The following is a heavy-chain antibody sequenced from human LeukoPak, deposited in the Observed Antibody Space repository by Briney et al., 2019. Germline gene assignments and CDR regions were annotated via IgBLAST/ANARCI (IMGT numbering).Heavy chain of an antibody. D-gene: IGHD3-9*01. CDR1: GGSISSYY. J-gene: IGHJ4*02. Sequence: PSETLSLTCTVSGGSISSYYWSWIRQPPGKGLEWIGYIYYSGSTNYNPSLKSRVTISVDTSKNQFSLKLSSVTAADTAVYYCARGPSTFDILTGYYYLAYWGQGTLVTVSS. V-gene: IGHV4-59*12. CDR2: IYYSGST. CDR3: ARGPSTFDILTGYYYLAY.